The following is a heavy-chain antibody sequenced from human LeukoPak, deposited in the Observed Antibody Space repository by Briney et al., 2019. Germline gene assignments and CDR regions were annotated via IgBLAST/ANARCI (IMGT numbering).Heavy chain of an antibody. CDR1: GFTFSSYA. Sequence: VQLGGSLRLSCAASGFTFSSYAMSWVRQAPGKGLEWVSAISGSGGSTYYADSVKGRFTISRDNSKNTLYLQMNSLRAEDTAVYYCASPVWFGELLSRYYYYYGMDVWGQGTTVTVSS. J-gene: IGHJ6*02. V-gene: IGHV3-23*01. D-gene: IGHD3-10*01. CDR3: ASPVWFGELLSRYYYYYGMDV. CDR2: ISGSGGST.